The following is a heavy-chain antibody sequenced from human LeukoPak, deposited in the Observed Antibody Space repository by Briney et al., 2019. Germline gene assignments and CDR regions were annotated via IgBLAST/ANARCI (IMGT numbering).Heavy chain of an antibody. V-gene: IGHV3-23*01. CDR3: AKDRSRGYSYGPRDYFDY. Sequence: GGSLRLSCAASGFTFSSYAMGWVRQAPGKGLEWVSAISGSGGSTYYADSVKGRFTISRDNSKNTLYLQMNSLRAEDTAVYYCAKDRSRGYSYGPRDYFDYWGQGTLVTVSS. CDR2: ISGSGGST. D-gene: IGHD5-18*01. CDR1: GFTFSSYA. J-gene: IGHJ4*02.